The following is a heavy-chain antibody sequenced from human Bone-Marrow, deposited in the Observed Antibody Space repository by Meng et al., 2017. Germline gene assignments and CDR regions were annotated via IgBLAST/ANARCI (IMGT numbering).Heavy chain of an antibody. CDR1: GFTFSSYA. Sequence: SLKISCAASGFTFSSYAMHWVRQAPGKGLEWVAVISYDGSNKYYADSVKGRFTISRDNSKNTLYLQMNSLRAEDTAVYYCARDLGLAARPELYLDYWGQGTLVTVSS. CDR2: ISYDGSNK. D-gene: IGHD6-6*01. J-gene: IGHJ4*02. V-gene: IGHV3-30*01. CDR3: ARDLGLAARPELYLDY.